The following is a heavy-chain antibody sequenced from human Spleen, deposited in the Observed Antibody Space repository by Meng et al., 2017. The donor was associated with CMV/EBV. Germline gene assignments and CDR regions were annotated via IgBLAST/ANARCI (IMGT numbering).Heavy chain of an antibody. D-gene: IGHD3-3*01. CDR1: GASISSFY. V-gene: IGHV4-59*01. CDR3: ARTKYYDFWSGYYPLLDASDI. J-gene: IGHJ3*02. Sequence: SETLSLTCTVSGASISSFYWTWIRQPPGKGLEWLGYISHSGTTNYNPSLKSRVTISVDPSKNQFSLKLTSVTAADTAMYYCARTKYYDFWSGYYPLLDASDIWVQGTMVTVSS. CDR2: ISHSGTT.